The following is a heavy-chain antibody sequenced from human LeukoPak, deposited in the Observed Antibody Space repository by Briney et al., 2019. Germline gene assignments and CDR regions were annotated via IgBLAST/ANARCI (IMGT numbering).Heavy chain of an antibody. D-gene: IGHD3-9*01. CDR2: IYYSGST. CDR3: ARVPVEYYDILTGIYYFDY. J-gene: IGHJ4*02. CDR1: SGSISSSSYY. V-gene: IGHV4-39*07. Sequence: SETLSLTCTVSSGSISSSSYYWGWIRQPPGKGLEWIGSIYYSGSTYYNPSLKSRVTISVDTPKNQFSLKLSSVTAADTAVYYCARVPVEYYDILTGIYYFDYWGQGTLVTVSS.